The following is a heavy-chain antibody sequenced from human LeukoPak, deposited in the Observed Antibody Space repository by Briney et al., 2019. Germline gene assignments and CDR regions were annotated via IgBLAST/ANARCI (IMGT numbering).Heavy chain of an antibody. V-gene: IGHV5-51*01. CDR1: GYILSTYW. CDR3: ARSLRRTRLDAFDI. D-gene: IGHD6-19*01. Sequence: GESLKISCQVSGYILSTYWIGWVRQMPGKGLEWMGITYLGDSDTRYSPSFQGQITISADKSINTAYVQWRSLKASDTAIYYWARSLRRTRLDAFDIWGQGTMVTVSS. J-gene: IGHJ3*02. CDR2: TYLGDSDT.